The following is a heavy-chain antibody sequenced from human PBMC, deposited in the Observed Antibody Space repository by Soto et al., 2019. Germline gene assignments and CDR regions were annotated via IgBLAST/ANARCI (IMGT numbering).Heavy chain of an antibody. Sequence: NLSLTFAVSGGSISRGGFPRGWIRQPPGKGLEWIGYIYHSGSTYYNPSLKSRVTISVDRSKNQFSLKLSSVTAADTAVYYCARGTGTPYYYGMDVWGQGTTVTVSS. CDR1: GGSISRGGFP. D-gene: IGHD1-1*01. CDR3: ARGTGTPYYYGMDV. V-gene: IGHV4-30-2*01. CDR2: IYHSGST. J-gene: IGHJ6*02.